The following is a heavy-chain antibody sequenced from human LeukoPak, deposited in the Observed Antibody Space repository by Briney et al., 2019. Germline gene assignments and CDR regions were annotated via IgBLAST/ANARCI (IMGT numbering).Heavy chain of an antibody. Sequence: SETLSLTCTVSGGSISSGSYCWIWIRQPAGKGLEWIGRIYTSGSTNYNPSLKSRVTISVDTSKNQFSLKLSSVTAADTAVYYCARVVPAAARIFDLWGRGTLVTVSS. CDR1: GGSISSGSYC. CDR2: IYTSGST. J-gene: IGHJ2*01. D-gene: IGHD2-2*01. V-gene: IGHV4-61*02. CDR3: ARVVPAAARIFDL.